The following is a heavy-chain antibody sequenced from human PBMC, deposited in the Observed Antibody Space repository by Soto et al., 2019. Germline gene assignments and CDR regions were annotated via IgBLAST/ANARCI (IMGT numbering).Heavy chain of an antibody. CDR2: IYYSGST. V-gene: IGHV4-59*01. D-gene: IGHD5-12*01. CDR1: GGSISSYY. J-gene: IGHJ5*02. Sequence: ETLSLTCTVSGGSISSYYWSWIRQPPGKGLEWIGYIYYSGSTNYNPSLKSRVTISVDTSKNQFSLRLSSVTAADTAVYYCARDYVEMATRWFDPWGQGTLVTVSS. CDR3: ARDYVEMATRWFDP.